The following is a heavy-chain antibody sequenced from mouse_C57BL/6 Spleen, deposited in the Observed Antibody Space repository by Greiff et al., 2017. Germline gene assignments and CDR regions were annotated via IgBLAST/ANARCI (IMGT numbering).Heavy chain of an antibody. V-gene: IGHV1-42*01. CDR3: ARENYYGPLDY. CDR2: INPSTGGT. J-gene: IGHJ2*01. CDR1: GYSFTGYY. Sequence: EVQLQQSGPELVKPGASVKISCKASGYSFTGYYMNWVKQSPEKSLEWIGEINPSTGGTTYNQKFKAKATLTVDKSSSTAYMQLKSLTSEDSAVYYCARENYYGPLDYWGQGTTLTVSS. D-gene: IGHD1-1*01.